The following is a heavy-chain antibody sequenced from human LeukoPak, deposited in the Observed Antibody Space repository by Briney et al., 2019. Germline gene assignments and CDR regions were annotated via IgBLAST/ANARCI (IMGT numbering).Heavy chain of an antibody. V-gene: IGHV3-9*01. Sequence: GGSLRLSCAASGFTFDDYAMRWVRQAPGKGLEWVSGISWNSGSIGYADSVKGRFTISRDNAKNSLYLQMNSLRAEDTALYYCAKDGYDSSGYFDYWGQGTLVTVSS. D-gene: IGHD3-22*01. J-gene: IGHJ4*02. CDR3: AKDGYDSSGYFDY. CDR1: GFTFDDYA. CDR2: ISWNSGSI.